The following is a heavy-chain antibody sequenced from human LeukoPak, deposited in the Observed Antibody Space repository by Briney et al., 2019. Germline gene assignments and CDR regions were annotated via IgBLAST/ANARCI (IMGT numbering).Heavy chain of an antibody. CDR3: TKDVTPGGADA. V-gene: IGHV3-9*01. J-gene: IGHJ6*02. CDR2: LSLDTERI. Sequence: GGSLRLSCTVSGLNFNTYAIHWVRQTPGKGLEWVSGLSLDTERIDYADSVKGRFIVSRDNSKNSVHLQMNSLTPEDSALYFCTKDVTPGGADAWGQGTTVTVSS. D-gene: IGHD4-17*01. CDR1: GLNFNTYA.